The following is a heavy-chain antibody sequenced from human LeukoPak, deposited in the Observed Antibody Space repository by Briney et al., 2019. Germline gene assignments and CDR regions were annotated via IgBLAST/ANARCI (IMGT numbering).Heavy chain of an antibody. CDR1: GFTFSSYG. D-gene: IGHD2-2*01. Sequence: GRSLRLSCAASGFTFSSYGMHWVRQAPGKGLEWVAVISYDGSNEYYADSVKGRFTISRDNSKNTLYLQMNSLRAEDTAVYYCAKCMNIVVVPAASFGMDVWGKGTTVTVSS. V-gene: IGHV3-30*18. CDR3: AKCMNIVVVPAASFGMDV. J-gene: IGHJ6*04. CDR2: ISYDGSNE.